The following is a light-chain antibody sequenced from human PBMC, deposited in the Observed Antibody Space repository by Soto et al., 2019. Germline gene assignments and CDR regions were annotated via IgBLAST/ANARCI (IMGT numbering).Light chain of an antibody. Sequence: DIQMTQSPSTLSASVGDRVTITCRASQSISVWLAWYQQKPRKAPKLLIFRASSLESGVPSRFSGSGFGTEFPLTISSLQPDDFATYYCQQYSSYSLWGTFGQGTKLEIK. CDR3: QQYSSYSLWGT. J-gene: IGKJ2*01. CDR2: RAS. CDR1: QSISVW. V-gene: IGKV1-5*03.